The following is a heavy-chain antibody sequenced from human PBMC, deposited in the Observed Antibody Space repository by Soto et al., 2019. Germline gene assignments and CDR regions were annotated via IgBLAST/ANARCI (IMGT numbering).Heavy chain of an antibody. J-gene: IGHJ4*02. Sequence: EVQLLESGGGLVQPGGSLRLSCAASGFTFSSYAMSWVRQAPGKGLEWVSSTSASGTYYADSVKGRFTISRDNSKNTLYLQMNSLRAEDTAVFYCAKSILGYSSGGSFYVYYWGQGTLVTVSS. CDR3: AKSILGYSSGGSFYVYY. D-gene: IGHD2-15*01. V-gene: IGHV3-23*01. CDR1: GFTFSSYA. CDR2: TSASGT.